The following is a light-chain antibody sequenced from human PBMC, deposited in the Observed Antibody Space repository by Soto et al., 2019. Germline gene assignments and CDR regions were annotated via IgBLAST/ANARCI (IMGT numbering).Light chain of an antibody. CDR2: DVS. CDR1: SSDVGGYNY. Sequence: QSALTRPRSVSGSPGQSVTISCTGTSSDVGGYNYVSWYQQHPGKAPKVMIYDVSKRPSGVPDRLSGSKSGNTASLTISGLQAEDEADYYCCSYAGSYTWVFGGGTKLTVL. V-gene: IGLV2-11*01. CDR3: CSYAGSYTWV. J-gene: IGLJ3*02.